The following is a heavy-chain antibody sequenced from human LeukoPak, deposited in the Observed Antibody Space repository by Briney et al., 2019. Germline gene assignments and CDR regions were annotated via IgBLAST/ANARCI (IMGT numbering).Heavy chain of an antibody. Sequence: ASVKIACKSFGFTFTNYLLHWVRQAPGQGLEWVGRIAPSVDTTNYAQKFRGRVTMTRDTSTSTVYMELSSLRSDDTAIYYCVREESGGYFDYWGQGTLVTVSS. V-gene: IGHV1-46*01. CDR3: VREESGGYFDY. CDR2: IAPSVDTT. J-gene: IGHJ4*02. CDR1: GFTFTNYL. D-gene: IGHD2-8*02.